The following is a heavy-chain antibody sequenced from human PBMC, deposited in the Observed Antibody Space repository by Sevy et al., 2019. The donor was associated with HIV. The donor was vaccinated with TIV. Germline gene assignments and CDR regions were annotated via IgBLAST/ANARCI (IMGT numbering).Heavy chain of an antibody. J-gene: IGHJ4*02. CDR2: ISGSGNTI. Sequence: GGSLRLSCAASGFIFSDYYMSWIRQAPGKGLEWVSYISGSGNTIYCTDSVKRRFTISRDNAKDSLYLQMNSLGAEDTAVYNCARAGGSWALRYWGQGSLVTVSS. CDR1: GFIFSDYY. D-gene: IGHD1-26*01. CDR3: ARAGGSWALRY. V-gene: IGHV3-11*01.